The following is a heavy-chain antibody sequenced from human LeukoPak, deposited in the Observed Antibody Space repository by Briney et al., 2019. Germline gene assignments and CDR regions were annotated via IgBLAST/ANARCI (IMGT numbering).Heavy chain of an antibody. D-gene: IGHD3-16*01. J-gene: IGHJ4*02. CDR3: ARGDYELDY. V-gene: IGHV3-48*03. CDR2: ISSSGSTI. CDR1: GFTFSSYE. Sequence: EGSLRLSCAASGFTFSSYEMNWVRQAPGKGLEWVSYISSSGSTIYYADSVKGRFTISRDNAKNSLYLQMNSLRAEDTAVYYCARGDYELDYWGQGTLVTVSS.